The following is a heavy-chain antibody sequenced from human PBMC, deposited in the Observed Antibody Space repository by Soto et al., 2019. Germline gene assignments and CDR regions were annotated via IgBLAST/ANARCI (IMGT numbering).Heavy chain of an antibody. Sequence: EIQLLESGGGLVQPGGSLRLSCAGSGFTFDTYDTTYAMSWVRQAPGKGLEWVSSISVRGGTTYYADSVKGRFTISRDNSKNTLYMEVNSLRAADTALYYCAIGGSSWYGDGFDVWGQGTMVTVSS. V-gene: IGHV3-23*01. CDR2: ISVRGGTT. CDR3: AIGGSSWYGDGFDV. CDR1: GFTFDTYDTTYA. J-gene: IGHJ3*01. D-gene: IGHD6-13*01.